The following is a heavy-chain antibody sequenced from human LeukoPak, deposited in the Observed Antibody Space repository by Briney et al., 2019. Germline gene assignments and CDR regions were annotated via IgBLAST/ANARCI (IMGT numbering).Heavy chain of an antibody. CDR2: INPNSGGT. CDR1: EYTFTGSF. D-gene: IGHD5-24*01. CDR3: ARESGEMATITDHY. Sequence: ASVKVSCKASEYTFTGSFMHWVRQAPGQGLEWIGWINPNSGGTNYAQKFQGRVTMTRDTSISTAYMEVSRLRSDDTAVYYCARESGEMATITDHYWGQGTLVTVSS. J-gene: IGHJ4*02. V-gene: IGHV1-2*02.